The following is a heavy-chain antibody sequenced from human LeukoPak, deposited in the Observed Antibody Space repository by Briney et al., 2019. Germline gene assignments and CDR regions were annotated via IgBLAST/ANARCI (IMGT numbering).Heavy chain of an antibody. CDR2: IYYSGST. CDR1: GGSISSSSYY. D-gene: IGHD6-6*01. V-gene: IGHV4-39*01. J-gene: IGHJ4*02. Sequence: KTSETLSLTCTVSGGSISSSSYYWGWIRQPPGKGLEWIGSIYYSGSTYYNPSLKSRVTISVDTSKNQFSLKLSSVTAADTAVYLCARGSVYSSSSVFPPFDYWGQGTLVTVSS. CDR3: ARGSVYSSSSVFPPFDY.